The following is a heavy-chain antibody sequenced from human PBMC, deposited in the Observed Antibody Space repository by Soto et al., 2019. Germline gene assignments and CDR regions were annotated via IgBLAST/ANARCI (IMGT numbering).Heavy chain of an antibody. V-gene: IGHV3-7*02. D-gene: IGHD6-13*01. Sequence: EVQLVESGGGLVQPGGSLRLSCEASGFTFSSRWMTWVRQGPGKGLEWVANIKQDENGKYYVDSVKGRFTSSRDNAKNSLYLQMNSLRAEDTAVYYCATHDGPAAAGLVLDFWGQGTLVTVSS. J-gene: IGHJ4*02. CDR2: IKQDENGK. CDR3: ATHDGPAAAGLVLDF. CDR1: GFTFSSRW.